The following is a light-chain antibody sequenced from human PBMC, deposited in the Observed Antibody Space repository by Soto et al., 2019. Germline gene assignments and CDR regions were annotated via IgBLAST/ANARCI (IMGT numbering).Light chain of an antibody. V-gene: IGKV4-1*01. Sequence: IVITHSSDGLTVSLGVSATINCKSSQSIIYSSNNKNYLAWYQQKPGQPPKLLIYWASTRASGVPDRFSGSGSGTDFTLTISSLQAEDVAVYYCHQYHITPWTFAQGTKVDI. CDR3: HQYHITPWT. CDR1: QSIIYSSNNKNY. J-gene: IGKJ1*01. CDR2: WAS.